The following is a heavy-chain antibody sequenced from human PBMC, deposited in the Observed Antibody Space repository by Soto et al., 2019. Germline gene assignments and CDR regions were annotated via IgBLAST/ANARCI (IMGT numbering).Heavy chain of an antibody. V-gene: IGHV6-1*01. CDR2: TYYRSSFFS. CDR3: VRDRYSSSGWFDP. D-gene: IGHD3-10*01. J-gene: IGHJ5*02. Sequence: SQTLSLTCAISGYSVSSYSAAWNWIRQSPSGGLEWLGRTYYRSSFFSDYAESVKSRIIINPDTSKNQFSLQLKSVTPEDTAVYYCVRDRYSSSGWFDPWGQGTPVTLSS. CDR1: GYSVSSYSAA.